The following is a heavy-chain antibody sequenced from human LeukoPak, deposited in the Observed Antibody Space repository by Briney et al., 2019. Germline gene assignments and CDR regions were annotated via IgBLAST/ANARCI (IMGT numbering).Heavy chain of an antibody. CDR1: GFTFSSYS. V-gene: IGHV3-48*01. D-gene: IGHD4-17*01. CDR3: ARDNPGYGDYTVDY. CDR2: ISSSSSTI. Sequence: PWGSLRLSCAASGFTFSSYSMNWVRQAPGKGLEWVSYISSSSSTIYYADSVKGRFTISRDNAKNSLYLQMNSLRAEDTAVYYCARDNPGYGDYTVDYWGQGTLVTVSS. J-gene: IGHJ4*02.